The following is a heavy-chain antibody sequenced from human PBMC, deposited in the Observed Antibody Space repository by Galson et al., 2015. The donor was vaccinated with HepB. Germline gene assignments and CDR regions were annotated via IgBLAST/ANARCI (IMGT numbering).Heavy chain of an antibody. J-gene: IGHJ5*02. CDR1: GFTFSSYG. CDR2: IWYDGSNK. Sequence: SLRLSCAASGFTFSSYGMHWVRQAPGKGLEWVAVIWYDGSNKYYADSVEGRFTISRDNAKNTLYLQMNSLRAEDTAVYYCARPTGPITGSDYNWFDPWGQGTLVTVSS. V-gene: IGHV3-33*01. CDR3: ARPTGPITGSDYNWFDP. D-gene: IGHD1-20*01.